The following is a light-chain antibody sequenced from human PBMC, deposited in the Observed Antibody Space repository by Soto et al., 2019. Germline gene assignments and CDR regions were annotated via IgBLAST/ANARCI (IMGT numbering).Light chain of an antibody. CDR3: QQRSDWPIT. V-gene: IGKV3-11*01. J-gene: IGKJ5*01. CDR2: GAY. CDR1: QSLGTS. Sequence: EIVLTQSPATLSLSPGERATLSCRASQSLGTSLAWYQQNPGQAPRLLIYGAYNRATGVPARFSGGGSGPDYTLTISSLEPEDSAIYYCQQRSDWPITFGQGTRLEIK.